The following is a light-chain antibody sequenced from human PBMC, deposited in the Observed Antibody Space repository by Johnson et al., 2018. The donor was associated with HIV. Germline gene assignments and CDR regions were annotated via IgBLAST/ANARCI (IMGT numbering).Light chain of an antibody. Sequence: HSVLTQPPSVSAAPGQKVTISCYGSSSNIGNNYVSWYQQLPGTAPKLLIYENNKRPSGIPDRFSGSKSGTSATLGITGLQTGDEADYYCGTWDSSLSPGGEVFGTGTKVTVL. J-gene: IGLJ1*01. V-gene: IGLV1-51*02. CDR2: ENN. CDR3: GTWDSSLSPGGEV. CDR1: SSNIGNNY.